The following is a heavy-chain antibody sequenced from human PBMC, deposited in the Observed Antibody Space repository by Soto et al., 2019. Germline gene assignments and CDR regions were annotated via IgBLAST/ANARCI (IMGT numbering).Heavy chain of an antibody. CDR2: VSGGGSVT. V-gene: IGHV3-23*01. J-gene: IGHJ6*03. CDR3: ARSGGLERRGGLRDNYYYMDV. Sequence: EVQLLDSGGGLLQPGGSRRLSCAASGFPFTSYAMSWVRQPPGKGLEWVSSVSGGGSVTYYADSVKGRFTISRDNSKNTVHLQMNSLRADDTAVYYCARSGGLERRGGLRDNYYYMDVWGKGTTVTVSS. D-gene: IGHD1-1*01. CDR1: GFPFTSYA.